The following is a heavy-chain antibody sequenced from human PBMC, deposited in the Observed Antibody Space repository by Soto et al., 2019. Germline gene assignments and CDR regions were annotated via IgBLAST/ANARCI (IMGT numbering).Heavy chain of an antibody. CDR3: ARAPSGLLWFGESPAEDTGFAP. D-gene: IGHD3-10*01. CDR1: GYGLTSYG. Sequence: VASVKGSWKGAGYGLTSYGSSWVRQAPGQGLEWMGWISAYSGIANYAQKFQGRVTITADKSTSTAYMELSSLRSEDTAVYYCARAPSGLLWFGESPAEDTGFAPWGQGTLVTVSS. CDR2: ISAYSGIA. V-gene: IGHV1-18*01. J-gene: IGHJ5*02.